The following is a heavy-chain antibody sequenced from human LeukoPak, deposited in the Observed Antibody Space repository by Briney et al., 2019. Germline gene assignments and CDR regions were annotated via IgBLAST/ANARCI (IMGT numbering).Heavy chain of an antibody. D-gene: IGHD2-2*01. CDR2: INPNSGGT. CDR1: GYTFTGYY. V-gene: IGHV1-2*06. J-gene: IGHJ4*02. Sequence: EASVKVSCKASGYTFTGYYMHWVRQAPEQGLEWMGRINPNSGGTNYAQKFQGRVTMTRDTSISTAYMELSRLISDDTAVYYCAREDHCSSTSCYPFDYWGQGTLVTVSS. CDR3: AREDHCSSTSCYPFDY.